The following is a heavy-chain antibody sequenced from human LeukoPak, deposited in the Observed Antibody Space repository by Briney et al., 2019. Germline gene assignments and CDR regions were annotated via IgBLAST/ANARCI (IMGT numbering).Heavy chain of an antibody. D-gene: IGHD1-20*01. V-gene: IGHV1-69*10. Sequence: SVKVSCKASGGTFSSYTISWVRQAPGQGLEWMGWIIPILGIANYAQKFQGRVTITADKSTSTAYMELSSLRSEDTAVYYCAGAAYNWNDYYYYGMDVWGQGTTVTVSS. J-gene: IGHJ6*02. CDR1: GGTFSSYT. CDR3: AGAAYNWNDYYYYGMDV. CDR2: IIPILGIA.